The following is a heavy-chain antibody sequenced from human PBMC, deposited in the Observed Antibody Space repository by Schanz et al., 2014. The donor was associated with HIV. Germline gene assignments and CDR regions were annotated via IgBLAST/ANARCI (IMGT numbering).Heavy chain of an antibody. CDR3: AKTSYGWYFDY. V-gene: IGHV3-23*01. J-gene: IGHJ4*02. D-gene: IGHD6-19*01. Sequence: EVQLSESGGGSVQPGGSLRLSCAASGFTFSTYAMSWVRQAPGKGLEWVSGMRGSDDSTFYADSVKGRFTISRDNSKNTLYFQMNSLRAEDTAIYYCAKTSYGWYFDYWGQGTLVTVSS. CDR1: GFTFSTYA. CDR2: MRGSDDST.